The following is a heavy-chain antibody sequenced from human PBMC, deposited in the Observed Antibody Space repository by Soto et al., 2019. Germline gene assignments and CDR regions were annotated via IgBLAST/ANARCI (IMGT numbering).Heavy chain of an antibody. J-gene: IGHJ4*02. Sequence: GESLKISCQGSGYIFTKHWIAWVRQKPGKGLEWIGIIDPVDSDDRYSPSFHGKVTISADKSINTAYLQWSSLEASDSAFYYCARSPRSSPYFDYWGQGALVTVSS. D-gene: IGHD6-13*01. V-gene: IGHV5-51*01. CDR3: ARSPRSSPYFDY. CDR2: IDPVDSDD. CDR1: GYIFTKHW.